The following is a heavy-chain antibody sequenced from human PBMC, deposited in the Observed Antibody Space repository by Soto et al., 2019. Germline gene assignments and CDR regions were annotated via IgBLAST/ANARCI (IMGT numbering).Heavy chain of an antibody. CDR1: GGSISSGDYY. CDR3: ARINWDSSNWYYFDY. Sequence: SETLSLTCTVSGGSISSGDYYWSWIRQPPGKGLEWIGYIYYSGSTIYDPSLNSRVTMSIDKSKNQFSLKLSSVTAADTAVYYCARINWDSSNWYYFDYWGQGTLVTVSS. V-gene: IGHV4-61*08. CDR2: IYYSGST. D-gene: IGHD6-13*01. J-gene: IGHJ4*02.